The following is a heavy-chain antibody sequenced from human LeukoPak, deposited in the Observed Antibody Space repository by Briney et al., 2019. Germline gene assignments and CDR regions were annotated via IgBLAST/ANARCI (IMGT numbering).Heavy chain of an antibody. D-gene: IGHD2-2*01. CDR3: ARDSGHLGCSSTSCYFDY. CDR1: GRTFTIYA. Sequence: GASVKVSCKASGRTFTIYAISWVRQAPGQGREWMGGIIPIFGTANYSQKLQGTLTITTHEYTSTDYMELRSLRSEGTAVYYCARDSGHLGCSSTSCYFDYWGQGTLVTVSS. V-gene: IGHV1-69*05. CDR2: IIPIFGTA. J-gene: IGHJ4*02.